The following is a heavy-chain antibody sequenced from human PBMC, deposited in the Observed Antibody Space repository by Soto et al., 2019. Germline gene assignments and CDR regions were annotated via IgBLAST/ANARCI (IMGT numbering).Heavy chain of an antibody. CDR1: GFTFSSYG. Sequence: GGSLRLSCAASGFTFSSYGMHWVRQAPGKGLEWVAVISYDGINKYYADSVKGRFTISRDNSKNTLYLQMNSLRAEDTAVYYCAKGYGDYVLYYFDYWGQGTLVTVSS. D-gene: IGHD4-17*01. J-gene: IGHJ4*02. V-gene: IGHV3-30*18. CDR3: AKGYGDYVLYYFDY. CDR2: ISYDGINK.